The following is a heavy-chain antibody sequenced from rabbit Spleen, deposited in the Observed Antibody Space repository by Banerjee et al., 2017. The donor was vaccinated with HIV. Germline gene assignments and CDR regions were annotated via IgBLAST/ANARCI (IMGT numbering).Heavy chain of an antibody. CDR1: GFTLSSYY. V-gene: IGHV1S7*01. D-gene: IGHD8-1*01. Sequence: QLKESGGGLVQPGGSLKFSFKSSGFTLSSYYMNWVRQAPGKGLEWIGYIDPVFGITYYASWVNGRFSISRENAQNTVFLQMTSLTAADTATYFCARDGAGGSYFALWGPGTLVTVS. CDR3: ARDGAGGSYFAL. CDR2: IDPVFGIT. J-gene: IGHJ4*01.